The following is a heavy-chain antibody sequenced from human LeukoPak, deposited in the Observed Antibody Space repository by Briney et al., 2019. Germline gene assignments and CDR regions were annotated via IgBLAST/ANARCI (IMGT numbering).Heavy chain of an antibody. CDR1: KFTFSNYV. CDR2: ISTSSTGT. CDR3: APWTVGGFWADY. V-gene: IGHV3-23*01. J-gene: IGHJ4*02. Sequence: GGSLRLSRTASKFTFSNYVMTWVRQAPGKGLEWVSAISTSSTGTYYADSVNGRFTISRDDSKNTLYLQMNSLRVDDTAVYYCAPWTVGGFWADYWGQGTLVTVSS. D-gene: IGHD1-26*01.